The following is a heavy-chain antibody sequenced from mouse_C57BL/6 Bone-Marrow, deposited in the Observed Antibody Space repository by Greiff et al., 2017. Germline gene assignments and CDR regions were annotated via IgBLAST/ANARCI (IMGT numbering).Heavy chain of an antibody. CDR1: GYTFTSYW. Sequence: QVHVKQPGAELVKPGASVKLSCKASGYTFTSYWMHWVKQRPGRGLEWIGRIDPNSGGTKYNEQFKSKATLTGDKPSSTAYMQRSILTSEASAVYSLARAYYDGAWFAYWGQGTLVTVSA. V-gene: IGHV1-72*01. D-gene: IGHD1-1*01. J-gene: IGHJ3*01. CDR3: ARAYYDGAWFAY. CDR2: IDPNSGGT.